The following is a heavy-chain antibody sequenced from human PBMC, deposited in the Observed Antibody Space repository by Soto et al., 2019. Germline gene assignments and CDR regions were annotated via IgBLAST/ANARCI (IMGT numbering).Heavy chain of an antibody. CDR2: MIPLLGIA. V-gene: IGHV1-69*02. CDR3: ARGERLHIAY. Sequence: QVQLVQSGAEVKKPGSSVKVSCKASGGTFSSYTISWVRQAPGQGLEWMGRMIPLLGIANYAQKFQGRVTITADKTTSTAYMALSSLRSEDTAVYYCARGERLHIAYWGQGTLVTVS. CDR1: GGTFSSYT. J-gene: IGHJ4*02. D-gene: IGHD1-1*01.